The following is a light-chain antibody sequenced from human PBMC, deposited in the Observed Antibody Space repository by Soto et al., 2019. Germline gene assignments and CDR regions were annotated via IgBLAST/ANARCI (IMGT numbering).Light chain of an antibody. CDR1: QSISSD. CDR2: AAS. J-gene: IGKJ4*01. Sequence: DIQMTQSPSSLSASVGDRVTITCRASQSISSDLNWYQQKAGKAPNLLISAASSLQSGVPSRFSGSGHGTDFTLTISSLQPEDFATYYCQQRYNAPLTFGGGTKVEIK. CDR3: QQRYNAPLT. V-gene: IGKV1-39*01.